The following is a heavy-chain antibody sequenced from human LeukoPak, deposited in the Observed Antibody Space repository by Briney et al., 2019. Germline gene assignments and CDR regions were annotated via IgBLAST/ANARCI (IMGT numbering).Heavy chain of an antibody. J-gene: IGHJ5*02. D-gene: IGHD1-1*01. CDR1: GGSISSYY. V-gene: IGHV4-59*01. Sequence: KASETLSLTCTVSGGSISSYYWSWIQQSPGKGLEWIGYIYYSGSTNYNPSLKSRVTISVDTSKNQFSLKLSSVTAADTAVYYCARANEADWFDPWGQGTLVTVSS. CDR3: ARANEADWFDP. CDR2: IYYSGST.